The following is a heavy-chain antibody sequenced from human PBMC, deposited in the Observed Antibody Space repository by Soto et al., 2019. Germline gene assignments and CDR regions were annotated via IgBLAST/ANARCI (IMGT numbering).Heavy chain of an antibody. CDR2: IDPSDSYT. CDR1: GYSFTSYW. Sequence: GESLKISCKGSGYSFTSYWISWVRQMPGKGLEWMGRIDPSDSYTNYSPSFQGHVTISADKSISTAYLQWSSLKASDTAMYYCSSCHSGSSAFDPLGQGTLLTVSS. V-gene: IGHV5-10-1*01. CDR3: SSCHSGSSAFDP. J-gene: IGHJ5*02. D-gene: IGHD6-13*01.